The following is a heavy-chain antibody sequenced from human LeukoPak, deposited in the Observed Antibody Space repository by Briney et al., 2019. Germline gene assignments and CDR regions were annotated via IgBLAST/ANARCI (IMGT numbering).Heavy chain of an antibody. CDR3: ARVAPSGVVLRGNYYYFYYMDV. CDR2: IYRIGST. V-gene: IGHV4-38-2*01. D-gene: IGHD3-3*01. Sequence: PSETLSLTCAVSGYSISSDYYWGWIRQPPGKGLEWIGSIYRIGSTYYNPSLRSRVTISVDTSKNQFSLKLSSVTAADTAVYYCARVAPSGVVLRGNYYYFYYMDVWGKGTTVTVSS. CDR1: GYSISSDYY. J-gene: IGHJ6*03.